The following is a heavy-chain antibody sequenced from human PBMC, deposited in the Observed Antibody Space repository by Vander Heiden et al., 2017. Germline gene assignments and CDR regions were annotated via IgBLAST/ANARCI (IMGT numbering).Heavy chain of an antibody. V-gene: IGHV5-51*01. CDR3: ARLRTVPSKDYYDMDV. Sequence: EVQLVQSGAEVKKPGESLQISCTGSGYSFTTYWVAWVRQMPGKGLEWMGVIYPTDSDTRYSPSFQGQVTISADKSTSTAYLQWSSLKASDTAMYYCARLRTVPSKDYYDMDVWGQGTTVTVSS. J-gene: IGHJ6*02. CDR1: GYSFTTYW. CDR2: IYPTDSDT.